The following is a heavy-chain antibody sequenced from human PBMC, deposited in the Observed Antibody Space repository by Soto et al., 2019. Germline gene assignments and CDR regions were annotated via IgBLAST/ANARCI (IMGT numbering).Heavy chain of an antibody. V-gene: IGHV1-18*01. Sequence: GASVKVSCKASCYTLSSYGISWVRQAPGQGLEWMGWISAYNGNTNYAQKLQGRVTMTTDTSTSTAYMELRSLRSDDTAVYYCARSPPSVTTLHLFYWGQGTLVTVSS. J-gene: IGHJ4*02. CDR3: ARSPPSVTTLHLFY. D-gene: IGHD4-17*01. CDR2: ISAYNGNT. CDR1: CYTLSSYG.